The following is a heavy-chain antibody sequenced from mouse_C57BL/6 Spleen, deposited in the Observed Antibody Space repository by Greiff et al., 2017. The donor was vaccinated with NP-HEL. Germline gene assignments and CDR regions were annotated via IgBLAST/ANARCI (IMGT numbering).Heavy chain of an antibody. J-gene: IGHJ4*01. CDR2: IDPNSGGT. CDR3: AREGVITTVVGEYYFAMEY. CDR1: GYTFTSYW. Sequence: VQLQESGAELVKPGASVKLSCKASGYTFTSYWMHWVKQRPGRGLEWIGRIDPNSGGTKYNEKFKSKATLTVDKTSSTAYMQLSSLTSEDSAVYYCAREGVITTVVGEYYFAMEYWGQGTSVTVAS. V-gene: IGHV1-72*01. D-gene: IGHD1-1*01.